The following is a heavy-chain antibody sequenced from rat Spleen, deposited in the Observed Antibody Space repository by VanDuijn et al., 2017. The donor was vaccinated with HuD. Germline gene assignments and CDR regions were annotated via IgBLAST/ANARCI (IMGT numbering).Heavy chain of an antibody. CDR2: ISPSGSIS. D-gene: IGHD1-4*01. CDR1: GFTFSDYY. Sequence: EVQLVESGGGLVQPGRSLKLSCAASGFTFSDYYMAWVRQAPTKGLEWVASISPSGSISHYRDSVRGRFTIFRDVAKSTLYLQMDSLRSEDTATYYCAREAGIPFHYFDYWGQGVMVTVSS. V-gene: IGHV5-25*01. CDR3: AREAGIPFHYFDY. J-gene: IGHJ2*01.